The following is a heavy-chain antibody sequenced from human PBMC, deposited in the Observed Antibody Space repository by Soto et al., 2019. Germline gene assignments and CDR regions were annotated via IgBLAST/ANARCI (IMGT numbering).Heavy chain of an antibody. V-gene: IGHV3-74*01. D-gene: IGHD3-16*01. CDR1: GFTFSSYW. CDR2: LKGDESSA. Sequence: EVKLVESGGGLVQPGESLRLSCTASGFTFSSYWMHWARQAPGKGLVWLSRLKGDESSASYADSVEGRFTISRDNAENTLYLQLNSLRAEDTAVYYCARGGLYAYYQDNWVQGTLVTVSS. J-gene: IGHJ4*02. CDR3: ARGGLYAYYQDN.